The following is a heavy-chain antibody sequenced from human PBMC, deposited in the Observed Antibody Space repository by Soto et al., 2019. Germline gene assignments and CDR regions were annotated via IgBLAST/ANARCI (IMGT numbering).Heavy chain of an antibody. CDR1: VFTFGSYA. D-gene: IGHD1-1*01. CDR2: ISHNGDAT. V-gene: IGHV3-23*01. Sequence: HPGGSLRLSCAASVFTFGSYAMSWVRQAPGRGLDWVSGISHNGDATYYADSVKGRFTISRDNSKDTLYLQRNSLGAEDTAVYYCANSIPKTGTTFDSRGQGTLVTVSA. CDR3: ANSIPKTGTTFDS. J-gene: IGHJ5*01.